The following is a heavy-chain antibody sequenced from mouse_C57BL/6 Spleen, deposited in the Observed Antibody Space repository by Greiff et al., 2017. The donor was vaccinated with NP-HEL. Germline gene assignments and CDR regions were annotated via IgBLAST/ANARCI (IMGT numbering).Heavy chain of an antibody. D-gene: IGHD1-1*01. V-gene: IGHV1-69*01. CDR1: GYTFTSYW. CDR2: IDPSDSYT. J-gene: IGHJ4*01. Sequence: QVQLQQPGAELVMPGASVKLSCKASGYTFTSYWMHWVKQRPGQGLEWIGEIDPSDSYTNYNQKFKGKSTLTVDKSSSKAYMQLSSLTSEDSSVYYCALYYGNSYGYAMDYWGQGTSVTVSS. CDR3: ALYYGNSYGYAMDY.